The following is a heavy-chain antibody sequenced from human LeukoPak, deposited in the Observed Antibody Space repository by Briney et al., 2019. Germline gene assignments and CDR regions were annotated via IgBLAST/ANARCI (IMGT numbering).Heavy chain of an antibody. CDR3: ATSADSSGND. Sequence: GGSLRLSCAASGFTFINFGMHWVRQAPGKGLEWVANIKGDGSYKYYVDSVKGRFTISRDNAKSSVYLQMNTLRAEDTAVYYCATSADSSGNDWGQGTLVTVSS. CDR1: GFTFINFG. D-gene: IGHD3-22*01. CDR2: IKGDGSYK. J-gene: IGHJ4*02. V-gene: IGHV3-7*03.